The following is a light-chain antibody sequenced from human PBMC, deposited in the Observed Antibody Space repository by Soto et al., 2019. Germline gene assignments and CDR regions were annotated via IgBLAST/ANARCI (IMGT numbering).Light chain of an antibody. CDR1: QTISSW. CDR3: QHYANYSGA. CDR2: KAS. J-gene: IGKJ1*01. V-gene: IGKV1-5*03. Sequence: RAASAFTPRVGAYDPNTNRASQTISSWLAWYQKKPGKDPKIVIYKASTLKSGVPSRFSGSGSGTEFNLTISRLQTDDFATYSWQHYANYSGAFGQGTKVDIK.